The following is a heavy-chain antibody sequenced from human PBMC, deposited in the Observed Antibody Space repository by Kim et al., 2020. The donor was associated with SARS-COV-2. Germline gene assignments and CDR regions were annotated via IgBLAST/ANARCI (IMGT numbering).Heavy chain of an antibody. J-gene: IGHJ4*02. V-gene: IGHV3-53*01. D-gene: IGHD3-22*01. CDR1: GFTVSSNY. CDR2: IYSGGST. CDR3: ASEGVAYSSGYSQTDY. Sequence: GGSLRLSCAASGFTVSSNYMSWVRQAPGKGLEWVSVIYSGGSTYYADSVKGRFTISRDNSKNTLYLQMNSLRAEDTAVYYCASEGVAYSSGYSQTDYWGQGTLVTVSS.